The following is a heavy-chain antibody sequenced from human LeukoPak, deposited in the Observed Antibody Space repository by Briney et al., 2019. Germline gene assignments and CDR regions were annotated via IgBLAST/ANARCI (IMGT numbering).Heavy chain of an antibody. J-gene: IGHJ4*02. V-gene: IGHV3-21*01. CDR3: AVSKDFWSGYYEDY. D-gene: IGHD3-3*01. CDR2: ISSSSSYI. Sequence: GGSLRLSCAASGFTCSSYSMNWVRQAPGKGLEWVSSISSSSSYIYYADSVKGRFTISRDNAKNSLYLQMNSLRAEDTAVYYCAVSKDFWSGYYEDYWGQGTLVTVSS. CDR1: GFTCSSYS.